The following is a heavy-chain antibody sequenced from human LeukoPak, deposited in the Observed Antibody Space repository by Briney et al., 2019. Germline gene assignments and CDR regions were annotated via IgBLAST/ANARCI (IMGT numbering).Heavy chain of an antibody. Sequence: GASVKVSCKASGGTFSSYAISWVRQAPGQGLEWMGGIIPIFGTANYAQKFQGRVTITADKSTSTAYMELSSLRSEDTAVYYCAKNYGGSCYSSLDYWGQGTLVTVSS. CDR3: AKNYGGSCYSSLDY. CDR2: IIPIFGTA. V-gene: IGHV1-69*06. CDR1: GGTFSSYA. D-gene: IGHD2-15*01. J-gene: IGHJ4*02.